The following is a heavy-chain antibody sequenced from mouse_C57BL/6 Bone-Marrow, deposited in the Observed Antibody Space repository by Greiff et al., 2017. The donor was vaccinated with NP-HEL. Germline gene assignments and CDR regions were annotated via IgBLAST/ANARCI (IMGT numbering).Heavy chain of an antibody. J-gene: IGHJ1*03. CDR1: GFTFSDFY. Sequence: EVNVVESGGGLVQSGRSLRLSCATSGFTFSDFYMEWVRQAPGKGLEWIAASRNKANDYTTEYSVSVKGRFIVSRDTSQSILYLQMKALRAEDTAIYYCARDNWDWYFDVWGTGTTVTVSS. CDR2: SRNKANDYTT. D-gene: IGHD4-1*01. V-gene: IGHV7-1*01. CDR3: ARDNWDWYFDV.